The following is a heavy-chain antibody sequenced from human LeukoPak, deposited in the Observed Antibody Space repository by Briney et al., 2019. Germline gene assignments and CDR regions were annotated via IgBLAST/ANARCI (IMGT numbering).Heavy chain of an antibody. CDR3: ARDRGMGYCSSTSCYVPAFDI. CDR2: IYYSGST. V-gene: IGHV4-38-2*02. D-gene: IGHD2-2*01. CDR1: GYSISSGYY. J-gene: IGHJ3*02. Sequence: SETLSLTCTVSGYSISSGYYWGWIRQPPGKGLEWIGYIYYSGSTNYNPYLKSRVTMSVDTSKNQFSLKLSSVTAADTAVYYCARDRGMGYCSSTSCYVPAFDIWGQGTMVTVSS.